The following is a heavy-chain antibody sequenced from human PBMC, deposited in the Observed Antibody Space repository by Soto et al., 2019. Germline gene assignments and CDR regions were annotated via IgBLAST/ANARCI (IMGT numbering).Heavy chain of an antibody. V-gene: IGHV4-31*03. CDR3: AGDRGYNYGNWFDP. J-gene: IGHJ5*02. Sequence: QVQLQESGPGLVKPSQTLSLTCTVSGGSISSGGYYWSWIRQHPGKGLEWIGYIYYSGSTYYNPSHQSRVTMSVDTSKNQFSLKLSSVTAADTAVYYCAGDRGYNYGNWFDPWGQGTMVTVSS. CDR1: GGSISSGGYY. D-gene: IGHD5-18*01. CDR2: IYYSGST.